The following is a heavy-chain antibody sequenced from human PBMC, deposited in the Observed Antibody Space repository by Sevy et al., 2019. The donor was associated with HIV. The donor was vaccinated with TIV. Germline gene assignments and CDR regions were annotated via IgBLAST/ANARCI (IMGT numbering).Heavy chain of an antibody. V-gene: IGHV3-64D*09. D-gene: IGHD3-3*01. J-gene: IGHJ6*02. CDR2: ISSSGSSA. CDR3: VKDSIFYDSSSGYRPFYYYGMDV. CDR1: GFTFSGSA. Sequence: GGSLRLSCSASGFTFSGSALHWVRQAPGKGLEYVSVISSSGSSAYYAESVRGRFTISRVNSKNTLYLQMRSLRAEDTAVYYCVKDSIFYDSSSGYRPFYYYGMDVWGQGTSVTVSS.